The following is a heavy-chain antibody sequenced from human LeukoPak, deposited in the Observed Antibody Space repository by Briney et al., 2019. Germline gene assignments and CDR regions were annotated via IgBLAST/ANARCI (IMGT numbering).Heavy chain of an antibody. CDR3: ARHQAIDVTFDY. CDR2: IYYSGST. CDR1: GGSISSYY. D-gene: IGHD4-11*01. Sequence: AETLSLTCTVSGGSISSYYWSWIRQPPGKGLEWIGYIYYSGSTNYNPSPKSRVTISGDTSKIQFSLKLSSVTAADTAVYYCARHQAIDVTFDYWGQGTLVTGSS. V-gene: IGHV4-59*08. J-gene: IGHJ4*02.